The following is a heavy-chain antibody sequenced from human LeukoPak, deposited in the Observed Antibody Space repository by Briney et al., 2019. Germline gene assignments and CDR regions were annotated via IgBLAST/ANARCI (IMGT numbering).Heavy chain of an antibody. D-gene: IGHD6-13*01. CDR3: ARDQWSIAAAGTDWFDP. CDR1: GYTFTGYY. J-gene: IGHJ5*02. Sequence: ASVKVSCKASGYTFTGYYMHWVRQAPGQGLEWMGWINPNSGGTNYAQKFQGRVTMTRDTSISTAYMELSRLRSDDTAVYYCARDQWSIAAAGTDWFDPWGQGTLVTVSS. CDR2: INPNSGGT. V-gene: IGHV1-2*02.